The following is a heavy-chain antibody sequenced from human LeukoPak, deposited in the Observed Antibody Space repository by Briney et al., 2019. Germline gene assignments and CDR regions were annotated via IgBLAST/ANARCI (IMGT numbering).Heavy chain of an antibody. J-gene: IGHJ3*02. Sequence: SQTLSLTCTVSGGSISSGDYYWSWIRQPPGKGLEWIGYIYYSGSTYYNPSLKSRVTISVDTSKNQFSLKLSSVTAADTAVYYLARSPPYGDFGRVAFDIWSQGTIVTVSS. V-gene: IGHV4-30-4*01. CDR3: ARSPPYGDFGRVAFDI. CDR1: GGSISSGDYY. CDR2: IYYSGST. D-gene: IGHD4-17*01.